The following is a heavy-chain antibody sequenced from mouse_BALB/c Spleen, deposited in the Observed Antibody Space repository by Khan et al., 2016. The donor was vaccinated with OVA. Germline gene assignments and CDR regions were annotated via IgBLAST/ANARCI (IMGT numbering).Heavy chain of an antibody. D-gene: IGHD2-2*01. CDR1: GFTFSSYA. CDR3: ARSLVDYHAMDY. CDR2: ISTGGHYT. J-gene: IGHJ4*01. Sequence: EVELVESGGGLVKPGGSLKLSCSASGFTFSSYAMSWVRQTPEKRLECVATISTGGHYTFYPDSLKGRFTISRDNADNTLNLQMSSLSSEDTAMYYCARSLVDYHAMDYWGQGTSVSVSS. V-gene: IGHV5-9-3*01.